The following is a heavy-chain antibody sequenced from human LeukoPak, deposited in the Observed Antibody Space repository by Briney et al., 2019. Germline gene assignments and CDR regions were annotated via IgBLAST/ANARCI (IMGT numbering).Heavy chain of an antibody. CDR3: APPRRYGYYFDY. CDR2: IKQDGSEK. J-gene: IGHJ4*02. CDR1: GFTFSSYW. D-gene: IGHD4-17*01. Sequence: PGGSLRLSCAASGFTFSSYWMSWVRQAPGKGLEGVANIKQDGSEKYYVDSVKGRFTISRANAKNSLYLQMNGLRAEDTAVYYCAPPRRYGYYFDYWGQGTLVTVSP. V-gene: IGHV3-7*01.